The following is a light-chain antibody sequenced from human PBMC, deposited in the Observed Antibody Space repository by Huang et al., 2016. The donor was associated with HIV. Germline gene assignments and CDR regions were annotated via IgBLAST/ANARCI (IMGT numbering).Light chain of an antibody. CDR2: WAS. Sequence: DIVMTQSPDSLAVSLGERATINCKSSQSVLYSSKNKNYLAWYQQKPGQHPKLLTYWASTREAGVPDRFSGSGSGTDFTLTISSLQAEDVAVYYCQQYYSTPLTFGGGTKVEIK. V-gene: IGKV4-1*01. J-gene: IGKJ4*01. CDR3: QQYYSTPLT. CDR1: QSVLYSSKNKNY.